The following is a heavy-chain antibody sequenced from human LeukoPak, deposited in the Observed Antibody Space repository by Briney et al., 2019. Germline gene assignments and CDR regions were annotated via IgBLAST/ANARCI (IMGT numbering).Heavy chain of an antibody. CDR1: GFTFSSYW. J-gene: IGHJ6*03. CDR2: IKQDGSEK. V-gene: IGHV3-7*03. CDR3: ARARGYNWNTFLYYYMDV. D-gene: IGHD1-1*01. Sequence: GGSLRLSCAASGFTFSSYWMSWVRQAPGKGLEWVANIKQDGSEKYYVDSVKGRFTISRDNAKNSLYLQMNSLRAEDTALYHCARARGYNWNTFLYYYMDVWGKGTTVTISS.